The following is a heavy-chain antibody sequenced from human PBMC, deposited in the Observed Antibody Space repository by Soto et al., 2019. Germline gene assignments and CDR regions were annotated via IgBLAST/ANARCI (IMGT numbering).Heavy chain of an antibody. V-gene: IGHV4-30-2*01. Sequence: PSETLSLTCAVSGGSISSGGYSWSWIRQPPGKGLEWIGYIYHSGSTYYNPSLKSRVTISVDRSKNQFSLKLSSVTAADTAVYYCARDERIAVAGHSKRYYYYGMDGWGQGNTVTFSS. CDR2: IYHSGST. D-gene: IGHD6-19*01. J-gene: IGHJ6*02. CDR1: GGSISSGGYS. CDR3: ARDERIAVAGHSKRYYYYGMDG.